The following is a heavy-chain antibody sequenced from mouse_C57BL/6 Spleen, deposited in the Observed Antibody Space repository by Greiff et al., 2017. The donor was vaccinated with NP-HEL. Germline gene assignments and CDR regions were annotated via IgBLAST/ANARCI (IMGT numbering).Heavy chain of an antibody. D-gene: IGHD3-2*02. J-gene: IGHJ4*01. CDR3: GRGGLRGGDYAMDY. CDR2: IDPSDSET. Sequence: QVQLQQPGAELVRPGSSVKLSCKASGYTFTSYWMHWVKQRPIQGLEWIGNIDPSDSETHYNQKFKDKATLTVDKSSSTAYMQLSSLTSEDSAVYYCGRGGLRGGDYAMDYWGQGTSVTVSS. V-gene: IGHV1-52*01. CDR1: GYTFTSYW.